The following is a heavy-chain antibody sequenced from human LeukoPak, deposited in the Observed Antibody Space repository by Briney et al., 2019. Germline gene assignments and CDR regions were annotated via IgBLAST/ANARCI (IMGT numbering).Heavy chain of an antibody. Sequence: PGGSPRLSCAASGFTFSSYSMNWVRQAPGKGLEWVSSISSSSSYIYYADSVKGRFTISRDNAKNSLYLQMNSLRAEDTAVYHCARDTDRLRPVVLDYWGQGTLVTVSS. J-gene: IGHJ4*02. CDR2: ISSSSSYI. CDR1: GFTFSSYS. CDR3: ARDTDRLRPVVLDY. D-gene: IGHD3-16*01. V-gene: IGHV3-21*01.